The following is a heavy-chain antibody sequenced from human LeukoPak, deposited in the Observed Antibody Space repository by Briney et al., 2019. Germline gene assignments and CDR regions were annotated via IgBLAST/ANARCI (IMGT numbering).Heavy chain of an antibody. V-gene: IGHV3-23*01. J-gene: IGHJ4*02. CDR3: AKGRDGYNADFDY. D-gene: IGHD5-12*01. CDR1: GFTFSSYA. Sequence: GGSLRLSRAASGFTFSSYAMSWVRQAPGKGLEWVSGISGSGGSTYYADSVKGRFTISRDNSENTLYLQMNSLRAEDTAVYYCAKGRDGYNADFDYWGQGTLVTVSS. CDR2: ISGSGGST.